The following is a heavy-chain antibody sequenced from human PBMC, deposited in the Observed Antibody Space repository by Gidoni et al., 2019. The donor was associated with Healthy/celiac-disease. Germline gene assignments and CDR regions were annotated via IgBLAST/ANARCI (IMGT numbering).Heavy chain of an antibody. D-gene: IGHD3-22*01. Sequence: QMQLVQSGPEVKKPGTSVKVSCKASGFTFTSSAVQWVRQARGQRLEWIGWIVVGSGNTNYAQKFQERVTITRDMSTSTAYMELSSLRSEDTAVYYCAATDYYDSSGYYYDDYYYGMDVWGQGTTVTVSS. CDR3: AATDYYDSSGYYYDDYYYGMDV. V-gene: IGHV1-58*01. J-gene: IGHJ6*02. CDR2: IVVGSGNT. CDR1: GFTFTSSA.